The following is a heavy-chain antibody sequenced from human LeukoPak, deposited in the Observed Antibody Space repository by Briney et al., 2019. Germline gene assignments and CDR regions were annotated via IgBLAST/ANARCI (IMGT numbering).Heavy chain of an antibody. CDR3: AKDPYCGGDCYFDY. CDR2: ISGSGGST. V-gene: IGHV3-23*01. D-gene: IGHD2-21*02. CDR1: GFTFSSYS. J-gene: IGHJ4*02. Sequence: PGGSLRLSCAASGFTFSSYSMSWVRQAPGKGLEWVSAISGSGGSTYYADSVKGRFTISRDNSKNTLYLQMNSLRAEDTAVYYCAKDPYCGGDCYFDYWGQGTLVTVSS.